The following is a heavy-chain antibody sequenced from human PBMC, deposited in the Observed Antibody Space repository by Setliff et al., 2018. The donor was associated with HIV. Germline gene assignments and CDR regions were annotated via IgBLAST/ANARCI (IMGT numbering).Heavy chain of an antibody. CDR3: ATDFAIFGVVTPLNY. CDR1: GYTLTDHY. Sequence: ASVKVSCKASGYTLTDHYIHWVRQAPGQGLEWMGRINPRDGSTGYAQRFQGRVTMTRDTSTDTAFLKLSSLSSDDTAVYYCATDFAIFGVVTPLNYWGQGTLVTVSS. J-gene: IGHJ4*02. V-gene: IGHV1-46*01. CDR2: INPRDGST. D-gene: IGHD3-3*01.